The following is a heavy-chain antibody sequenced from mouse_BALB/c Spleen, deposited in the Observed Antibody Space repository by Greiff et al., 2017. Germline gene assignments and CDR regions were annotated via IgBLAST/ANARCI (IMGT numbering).Heavy chain of an antibody. J-gene: IGHJ4*01. CDR3: TRYYGNCDYAMDY. Sequence: QVQLQQPGAELVRPGASVKLSCKASGYTFTSYWINWVKQRPGQGLEWIGNIYPSDSYTNYNQKFKDKATLTVDKSSSTAYMQLSSPTSEDSAVYYCTRYYGNCDYAMDYWGQGTSVTVSS. V-gene: IGHV1-69*02. D-gene: IGHD2-1*01. CDR2: IYPSDSYT. CDR1: GYTFTSYW.